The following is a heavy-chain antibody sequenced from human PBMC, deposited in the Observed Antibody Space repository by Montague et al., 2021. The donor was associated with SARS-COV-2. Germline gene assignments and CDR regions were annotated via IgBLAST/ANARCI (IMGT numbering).Heavy chain of an antibody. D-gene: IGHD5-18*01. CDR3: ASAPRFSFGYWAY. V-gene: IGHV4-34*01. CDR2: INHSGYT. Sequence: SETLSLTCAVHGGSSSNYYWSWIRQSPGKGLEWVGEINHSGYTDYNPSLESRLTISLDTSKKQFSLKMTSVTAADTAVYYCASAPRFSFGYWAYWGQGTLVSVAS. CDR1: GGSSSNYY. J-gene: IGHJ4*02.